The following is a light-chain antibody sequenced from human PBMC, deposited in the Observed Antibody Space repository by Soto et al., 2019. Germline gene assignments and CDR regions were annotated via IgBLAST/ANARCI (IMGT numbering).Light chain of an antibody. J-gene: IGKJ3*01. V-gene: IGKV3-20*01. CDR1: QGCSSRF. CDR2: GAS. Sequence: IVVAEAPRPLVLSPGGRANLSFRASQGCSSRFLAWYQQKPGQAPRLLIYGASSRATGIPDRFSGSGSGTDFTLTISRLEPEDFAVYYCQQYGSSPLFTFGPGTKVDIK. CDR3: QQYGSSPLFT.